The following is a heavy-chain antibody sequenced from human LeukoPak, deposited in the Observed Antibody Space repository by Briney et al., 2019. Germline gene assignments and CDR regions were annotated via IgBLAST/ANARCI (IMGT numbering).Heavy chain of an antibody. V-gene: IGHV4-34*01. Sequence: SETLSLTCAVYGGSFSGYYWSWIRQPPGKGLEWIGEINHSGSTNYNPSLKSRDTISVDTSKNQFSLKLSSVTAADTAVYYCARMGRYYDSSGYYYEDLGAFDIWGQGTMVTVSS. D-gene: IGHD3-22*01. CDR2: INHSGST. CDR1: GGSFSGYY. J-gene: IGHJ3*02. CDR3: ARMGRYYDSSGYYYEDLGAFDI.